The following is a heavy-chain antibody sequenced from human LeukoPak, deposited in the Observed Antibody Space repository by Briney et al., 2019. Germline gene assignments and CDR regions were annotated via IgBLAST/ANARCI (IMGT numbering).Heavy chain of an antibody. V-gene: IGHV3-30*02. CDR1: GFTFSSYW. J-gene: IGHJ6*02. CDR3: AKDGDRQFDLDV. D-gene: IGHD3-10*01. CDR2: IWYDGSNK. Sequence: GGSLRLSCAASGFTFSSYWMSWVRQAPGKGLEWVAYIWYDGSNKHYPDSAKGRFTISRDNSKNTVVLQMDSLRAEDTAVYYCAKDGDRQFDLDVWGQGTTVTVSS.